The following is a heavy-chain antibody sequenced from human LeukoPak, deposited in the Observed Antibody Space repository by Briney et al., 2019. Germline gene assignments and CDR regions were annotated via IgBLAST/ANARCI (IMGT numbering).Heavy chain of an antibody. CDR2: ISWNSGSI. D-gene: IGHD3-10*01. CDR1: GFTFDDYA. Sequence: GGSLRLSCAASGFTFDDYAMHWVRQAPGKGLEWVSGISWNSGSIGYADSVKGRFTISRDNAKNSLYLQMNSLRAEDTAVYYCAADRLRGFGELYNWFDPWGQGTLVTVSS. J-gene: IGHJ5*02. V-gene: IGHV3-9*01. CDR3: AADRLRGFGELYNWFDP.